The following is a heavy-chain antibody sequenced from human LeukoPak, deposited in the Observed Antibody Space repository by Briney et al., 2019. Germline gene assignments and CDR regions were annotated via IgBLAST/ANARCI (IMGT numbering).Heavy chain of an antibody. CDR3: ARGLGYCSSTSCSFDY. V-gene: IGHV4-34*01. Sequence: PSETLSLTCAVYGGSFSGYYWSWIRQPPGKGLEWIGEINHSGNTNYNPSLKTRFTISVDTSKNQFSLQLSSVTAADTAVYYCARGLGYCSSTSCSFDYWGQGTLVTVSS. CDR1: GGSFSGYY. D-gene: IGHD2-2*01. CDR2: INHSGNT. J-gene: IGHJ4*02.